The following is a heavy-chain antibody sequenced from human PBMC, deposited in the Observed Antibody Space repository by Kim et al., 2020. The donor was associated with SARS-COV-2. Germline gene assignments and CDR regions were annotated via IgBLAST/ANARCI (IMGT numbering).Heavy chain of an antibody. D-gene: IGHD5-18*01. V-gene: IGHV3-23*01. CDR3: AISRGYSYGSYYYYGMDV. J-gene: IGHJ6*02. Sequence: GRFTISRDNAKNTLYLQMNSLRAEETAVYYCAISRGYSYGSYYYYGMDVWGQGTTVTVSS.